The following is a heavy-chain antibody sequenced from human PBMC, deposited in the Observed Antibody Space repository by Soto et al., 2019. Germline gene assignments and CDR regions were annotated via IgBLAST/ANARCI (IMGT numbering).Heavy chain of an antibody. CDR1: GFTFSAYY. Sequence: QVQLVQSGAELKKPGASVKVSCKASGFTFSAYYIYWVRQAPGHGLEWIGWINPNSGGTNNEQKFQGRGTMTRDTCTSTVYMELSALIPDDTAVYYCARSLLDEYSSSWRSAYYGMDVWGQGTTVPVSS. CDR3: ARSLLDEYSSSWRSAYYGMDV. CDR2: INPNSGGT. D-gene: IGHD6-13*01. V-gene: IGHV1-2*02. J-gene: IGHJ6*02.